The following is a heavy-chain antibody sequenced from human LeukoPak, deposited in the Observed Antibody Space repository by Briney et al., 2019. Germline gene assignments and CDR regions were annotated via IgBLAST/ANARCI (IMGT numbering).Heavy chain of an antibody. CDR3: ARLSGAPKLLWFGESHHDYYMDV. V-gene: IGHV4-39*07. CDR2: IYYSGST. Sequence: PSETLSLTCTVSGGSISSSSYYWGWIRQPPGKGLEWIGSIYYSGSTYYNPSLKSRVTISVDTSKNQFSLKLSSVTAADTAVYYCARLSGAPKLLWFGESHHDYYMDVWGKGTTVTVSS. D-gene: IGHD3-10*01. CDR1: GGSISSSSYY. J-gene: IGHJ6*03.